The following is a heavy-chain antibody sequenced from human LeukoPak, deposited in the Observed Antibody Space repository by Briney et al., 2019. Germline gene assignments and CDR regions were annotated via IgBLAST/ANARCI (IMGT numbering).Heavy chain of an antibody. CDR1: GGSISSSNYY. D-gene: IGHD1-26*01. CDR2: IYYSGST. J-gene: IGHJ4*02. CDR3: ARFNSGSYQHYFDY. Sequence: SETLSLTCTVSGGSISSSNYYWGWIRQPPGKGLEWIGSIYYSGSTYYNPSLKSRVTISVDTSKNQFSLKLSSVTAADTAVYYCARFNSGSYQHYFDYWGQGTLVTVSS. V-gene: IGHV4-39*07.